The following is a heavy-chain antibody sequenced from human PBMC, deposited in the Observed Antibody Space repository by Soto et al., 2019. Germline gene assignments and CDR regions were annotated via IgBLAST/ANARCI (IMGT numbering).Heavy chain of an antibody. CDR2: IKPDGSAT. V-gene: IGHV3-7*01. Sequence: GSLRLSCAVSGFTFGSYWMNWARLIPGKGLEWVACIKPDGSATYYVDSVKGRFTISRDNAKNSLYLQMNSLRVEDTSVYYCARAGYCGPGCYYYFDYWGQGTLVTVSS. CDR3: ARAGYCGPGCYYYFDY. D-gene: IGHD2-21*02. CDR1: GFTFGSYW. J-gene: IGHJ4*02.